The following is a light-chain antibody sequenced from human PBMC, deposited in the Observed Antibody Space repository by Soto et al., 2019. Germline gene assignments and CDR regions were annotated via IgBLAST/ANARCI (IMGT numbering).Light chain of an antibody. Sequence: DIQMTQSPPTLSASVGDRVTITCRASQSISSWLACYQQRPGKAPNLLIYDVSSLESGVPSRFSGSGFGTEFTLTISSLQPDDFATYYCQQYTNYPWTFGQGTKVDIK. CDR3: QQYTNYPWT. CDR1: QSISSW. J-gene: IGKJ1*01. V-gene: IGKV1-5*01. CDR2: DVS.